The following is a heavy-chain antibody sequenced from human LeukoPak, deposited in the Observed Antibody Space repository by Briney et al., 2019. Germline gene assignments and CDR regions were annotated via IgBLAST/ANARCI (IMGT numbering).Heavy chain of an antibody. CDR3: ARDPSVVVPAAMGAFDI. Sequence: GGSLRLSCAASGFTFSSYEMNWVRQAPGKGLEWVSYIISSGSTIYYADSVKGRFTISRDNAKNSLYLQMNSLRAEDTAVYYCARDPSVVVPAAMGAFDIWGQGTMVTVSS. CDR2: IISSGSTI. V-gene: IGHV3-48*03. CDR1: GFTFSSYE. D-gene: IGHD2-2*01. J-gene: IGHJ3*02.